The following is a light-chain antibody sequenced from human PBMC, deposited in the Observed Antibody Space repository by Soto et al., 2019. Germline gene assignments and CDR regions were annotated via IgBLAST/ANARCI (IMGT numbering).Light chain of an antibody. CDR1: ISNIGTNY. CDR3: AAWDDTVRSYV. V-gene: IGLV1-47*01. J-gene: IGLJ1*01. Sequence: QSVLTQPPLVSGTPGQRVTISCSGGISNIGTNYVHWFQQLPGTAPKVLSNRDNQRPSGVPDRFSGSKSGTSASLAISGLRSEDEAEYYCAAWDDTVRSYVFGTGTKLTVL. CDR2: RDN.